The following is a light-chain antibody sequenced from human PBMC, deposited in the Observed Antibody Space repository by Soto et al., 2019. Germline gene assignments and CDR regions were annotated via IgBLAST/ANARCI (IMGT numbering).Light chain of an antibody. V-gene: IGKV1-33*01. Sequence: DIQMTHSPSSLCASVGDRGTITFQASQNINNYLNWYQQKPGRAPKLRIYDASNLEAGVPSRLRGSGSGTDLTFTISRLQAEDIATYYCQQYENLPTFGQGTRLEIK. CDR3: QQYENLPT. J-gene: IGKJ5*01. CDR2: DAS. CDR1: QNINNY.